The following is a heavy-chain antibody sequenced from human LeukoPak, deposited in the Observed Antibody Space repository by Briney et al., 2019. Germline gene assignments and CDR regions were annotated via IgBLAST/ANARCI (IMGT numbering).Heavy chain of an antibody. V-gene: IGHV4-34*01. J-gene: IGHJ3*02. CDR3: ARLWLGDAFDI. D-gene: IGHD6-19*01. CDR1: GGSFSGYY. CDR2: INHSGST. Sequence: PSETLSLTCAVYGGSFSGYYWSWIRQPPGKGLEWIGEINHSGSTNYNPSLKSRVTISVDTSKNQFSLKLSSVTAADTAVYYCARLWLGDAFDIWGQGTMVTVSS.